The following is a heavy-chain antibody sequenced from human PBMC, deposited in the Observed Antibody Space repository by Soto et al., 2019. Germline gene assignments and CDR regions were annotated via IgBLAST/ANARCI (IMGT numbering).Heavy chain of an antibody. V-gene: IGHV4-59*01. CDR1: GGSISSYY. CDR3: ASTIFGVVSGPSYYYMDV. Sequence: PSETLSLTSTVSGGSISSYYWSWIRQPPGKGLEWIGYIYYSGSTNYNPSLKSRVTISVDTSKNQFSLKLSSVTAADTAVYYCASTIFGVVSGPSYYYMDVWGKGTTVTVSS. J-gene: IGHJ6*03. D-gene: IGHD3-3*01. CDR2: IYYSGST.